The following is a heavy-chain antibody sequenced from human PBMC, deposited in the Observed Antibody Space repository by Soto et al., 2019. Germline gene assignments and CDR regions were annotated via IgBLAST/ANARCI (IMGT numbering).Heavy chain of an antibody. Sequence: QVQLVQSGAEVKEPGSSVNVSCKTSGATFCNTAVTWVRQAPGQGLEGIGGIVPLFGTANYAQKFRGRVTITADESTSTAYMELSSLRTDDTAVYYCARDGDPGYSFWSGPLGGGRFDPWGQGTLVTVSS. V-gene: IGHV1-69*12. CDR2: IVPLFGTA. J-gene: IGHJ5*02. D-gene: IGHD3-3*01. CDR3: ARDGDPGYSFWSGPLGGGRFDP. CDR1: GATFCNTA.